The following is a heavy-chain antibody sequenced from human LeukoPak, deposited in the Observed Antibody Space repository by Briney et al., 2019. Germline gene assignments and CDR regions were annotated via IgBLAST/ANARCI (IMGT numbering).Heavy chain of an antibody. V-gene: IGHV3-53*01. CDR1: GFAFSDYE. J-gene: IGHJ4*02. Sequence: GGSLRLSCASSGFAFSDYEMNWVRQAPGKGLEWVSVIHSGGSTYYADSVKGRFTTSRDNSKNTLYIQMNSLRAEDTAVYYCARGVAVAGTIYFDYWGQGTLVTVSS. CDR2: IHSGGST. D-gene: IGHD6-19*01. CDR3: ARGVAVAGTIYFDY.